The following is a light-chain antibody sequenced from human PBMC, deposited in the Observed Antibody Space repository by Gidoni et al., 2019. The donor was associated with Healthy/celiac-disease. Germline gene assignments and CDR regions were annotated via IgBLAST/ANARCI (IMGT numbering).Light chain of an antibody. CDR1: QSSSSY. Sequence: DIQMTQSPSSLSASVGDRVPITFRASQSSSSYLKWYQQKPGHAPKLLIYAASSLQSGVPSRFSGSGCGTEFTLTISSLQPEDFATYYCQQSYSTLMYTFGQGTKLEIK. J-gene: IGKJ2*01. V-gene: IGKV1-39*01. CDR3: QQSYSTLMYT. CDR2: AAS.